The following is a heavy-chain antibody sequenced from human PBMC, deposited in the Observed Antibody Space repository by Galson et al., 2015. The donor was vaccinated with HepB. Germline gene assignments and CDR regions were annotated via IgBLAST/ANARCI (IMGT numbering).Heavy chain of an antibody. CDR1: GYTFTSYG. Sequence: SVKVSCKASGYTFTSYGISWVRQAPGQGLEWMGWISAYNGNTNYAQKLQGRVTMTTDTSTSTAYMELRSLRSDDTAVYYCARDNRGYYVPLSPLDYWGQGTLVTVSS. J-gene: IGHJ4*02. CDR3: ARDNRGYYVPLSPLDY. CDR2: ISAYNGNT. D-gene: IGHD3-10*02. V-gene: IGHV1-18*01.